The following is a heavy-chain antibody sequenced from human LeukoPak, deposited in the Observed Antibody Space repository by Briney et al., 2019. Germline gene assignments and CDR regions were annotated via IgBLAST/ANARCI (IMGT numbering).Heavy chain of an antibody. CDR1: GFTFSSYG. Sequence: PGRSLRLSCAASGFTFSSYGMHWVRQAPGKGLEWVAVIWYDGSNKYYADSVKGRFTISRDNSKNTLYLQMNSLRAEDTAVYYCARGSRGYCSSTSCYGSYYYYMDVWGKGTPVTVSS. V-gene: IGHV3-33*08. CDR3: ARGSRGYCSSTSCYGSYYYYMDV. D-gene: IGHD2-2*01. J-gene: IGHJ6*03. CDR2: IWYDGSNK.